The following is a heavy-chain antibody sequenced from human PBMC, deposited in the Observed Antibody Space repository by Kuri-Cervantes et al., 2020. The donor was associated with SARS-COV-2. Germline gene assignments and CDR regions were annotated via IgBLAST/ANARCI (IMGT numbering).Heavy chain of an antibody. J-gene: IGHJ4*02. CDR1: GGSISSYY. D-gene: IGHD3-10*01. CDR3: ARRGLGLDY. CDR2: IYYSGST. V-gene: IGHV4-59*12. Sequence: GSLRLSCTVSGGSISSYYWSWIRQPPGKGLEWIGSIYYSGSTYYNPSLKSRVTISVDTSKNQFSLKLSSVTAADTAVYYCARRGLGLDYWGQGTLVTVSS.